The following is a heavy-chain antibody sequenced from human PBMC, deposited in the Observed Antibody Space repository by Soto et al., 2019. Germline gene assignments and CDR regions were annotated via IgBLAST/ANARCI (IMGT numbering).Heavy chain of an antibody. CDR2: IYYTGNV. J-gene: IGHJ4*02. CDR3: AKHPPGSTYFDY. D-gene: IGHD2-21*01. V-gene: IGHV4-39*02. CDR1: GGSISSDY. Sequence: SETLSLTCTVSGGSISSDYWDWFRQPPGKGLEWIGNIYYTGNVYYNPSFGSRVTMSIDTSKSSFSLKLTSVTAADTAVFYCAKHPPGSTYFDYWGQGILVT.